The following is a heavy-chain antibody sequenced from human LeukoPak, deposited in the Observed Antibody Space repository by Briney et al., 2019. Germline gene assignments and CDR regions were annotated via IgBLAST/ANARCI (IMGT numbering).Heavy chain of an antibody. CDR1: GGSISSGGYY. D-gene: IGHD2-8*01. J-gene: IGHJ6*03. V-gene: IGHV4-30-2*01. CDR3: ARAQDSVPQGYYYYYMDV. CDR2: IYHSGST. Sequence: SETLSLTCTVSGGSISSGGYYWGWIRQPPGKGLEWIGYIYHSGSTYYNPSLKSRVTISVDRSKNQFSLKLSSVTAADTAVYYCARAQDSVPQGYYYYYMDVWGKGTTVTVSS.